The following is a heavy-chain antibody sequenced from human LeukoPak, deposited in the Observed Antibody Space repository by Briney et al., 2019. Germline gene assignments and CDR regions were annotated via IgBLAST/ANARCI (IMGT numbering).Heavy chain of an antibody. CDR2: IIPIFGTA. J-gene: IGHJ4*02. CDR3: ARDRAAAGTWFDY. Sequence: SVKVSCKASGGTFSNYAINWVRQAPGQGLEWMGGIIPIFGTANYAQKFQGRVTITADESTSTAYMDLSSLRSEDTAVYYCARDRAAAGTWFDYWGQGTLITVSS. CDR1: GGTFSNYA. D-gene: IGHD6-13*01. V-gene: IGHV1-69*01.